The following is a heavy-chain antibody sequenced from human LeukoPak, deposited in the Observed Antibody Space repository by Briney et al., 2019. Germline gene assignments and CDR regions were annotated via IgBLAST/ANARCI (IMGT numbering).Heavy chain of an antibody. D-gene: IGHD6-6*01. CDR3: TSHLAAPDSDY. J-gene: IGHJ4*02. V-gene: IGHV3-73*01. Sequence: PGGSLRLCCAASGFTCSGCARQWVRHASGKGLEWVGRIRSKANSYATAYAASVKGRFPISRDDSKNTAYLQMNSLQTEDTAVYYCTSHLAAPDSDYWGQGTLVTVSS. CDR1: GFTCSGCA. CDR2: IRSKANSYAT.